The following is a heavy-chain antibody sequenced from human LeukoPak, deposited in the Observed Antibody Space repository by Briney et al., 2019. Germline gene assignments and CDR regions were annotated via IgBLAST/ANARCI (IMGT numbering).Heavy chain of an antibody. V-gene: IGHV3-21*01. CDR1: GYTFSSYS. CDR2: ISVRSNYI. Sequence: NTGGSLILSCVASGYTFSSYSINWVRQAPGKGLEWVSSISVRSNYIYYADSVRGRFSISRDDARDSLYLQMNSLRAEDTAVYYCVRLRRNSDTSGFYYYYDFWGQGTLVTVSS. CDR3: VRLRRNSDTSGFYYYYDF. D-gene: IGHD3-22*01. J-gene: IGHJ4*02.